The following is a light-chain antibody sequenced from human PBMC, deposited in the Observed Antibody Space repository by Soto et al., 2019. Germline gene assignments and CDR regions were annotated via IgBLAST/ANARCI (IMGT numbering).Light chain of an antibody. CDR3: QQHINWPLT. J-gene: IGKJ4*01. CDR1: QSVSSNK. CDR2: GAS. Sequence: EIVLTQSPGTLSLSPGERATLSCRASQSVSSNKLAWYQQKPGQAPRLLIYGASGRATGIPDRFSGSGSGTDFTLTISRLEPEDFAVYYCQQHINWPLTFGGGTKV. V-gene: IGKV3D-20*02.